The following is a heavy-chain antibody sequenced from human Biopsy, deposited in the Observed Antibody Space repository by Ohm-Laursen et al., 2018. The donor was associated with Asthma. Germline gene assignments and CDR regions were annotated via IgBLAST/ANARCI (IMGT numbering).Heavy chain of an antibody. J-gene: IGHJ3*02. Sequence: SLRLSCSASGFSFSNFAIHWVRQAPGKGLEWVGVISKDASTQDYADSVKGRFTLARDNSKNTLDLQMNSLREEDTAVYYCVRDGTDDAFDIWGQGTVVSVSS. V-gene: IGHV3-30*01. CDR3: VRDGTDDAFDI. CDR2: ISKDASTQ. CDR1: GFSFSNFA. D-gene: IGHD1-1*01.